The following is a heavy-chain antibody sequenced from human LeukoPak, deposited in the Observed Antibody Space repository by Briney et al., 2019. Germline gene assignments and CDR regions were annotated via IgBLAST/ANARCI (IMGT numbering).Heavy chain of an antibody. CDR3: ARQSSMVYAPIDY. CDR2: IYYSGST. V-gene: IGHV4-39*01. CDR1: GGSISSSSYY. D-gene: IGHD2-8*01. J-gene: IGHJ4*02. Sequence: SETLSLTCTVSGGSISSSSYYWGWTRQPPGKGLEWIGTIYYSGSTYYNPSLKTRVTISVDTSKNQFSLKLSSVTAADTAVYYCARQSSMVYAPIDYWGQGTLVTVSS.